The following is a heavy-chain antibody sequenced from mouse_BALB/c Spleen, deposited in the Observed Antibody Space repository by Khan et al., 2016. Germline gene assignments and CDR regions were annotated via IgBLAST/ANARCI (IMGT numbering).Heavy chain of an antibody. CDR2: INPSSGYT. V-gene: IGHV1-4*01. D-gene: IGHD1-1*02. CDR1: GYTFNSYT. J-gene: IGHJ3*01. CDR3: ARRPIPMGHCPAWFAY. Sequence: QVQLKESGAELVRPGASVKMSCKASGYTFNSYTMHWVKQRPGQGLEWIGYINPSSGYTNYNPKFKDKATLTADKSSSTAYMQLSSLTSEASAVYYCARRPIPMGHCPAWFAYWGQGTLVTVSA.